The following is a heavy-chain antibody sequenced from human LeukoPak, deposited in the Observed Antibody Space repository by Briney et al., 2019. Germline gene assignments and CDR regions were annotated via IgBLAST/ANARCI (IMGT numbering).Heavy chain of an antibody. V-gene: IGHV4-59*12. J-gene: IGHJ4*02. CDR3: ARDHGWSGELD. CDR2: IYGSGST. Sequence: PSETLSLTCTVSGGSISSYYWSWIRQPPGKGLEWIGHIYGSGSTNYNPSLKSRVTLSVDTSKNQFSLKLSSVTAADTAVYFCARDHGWSGELDWGQGTLVTVSS. CDR1: GGSISSYY. D-gene: IGHD3-3*01.